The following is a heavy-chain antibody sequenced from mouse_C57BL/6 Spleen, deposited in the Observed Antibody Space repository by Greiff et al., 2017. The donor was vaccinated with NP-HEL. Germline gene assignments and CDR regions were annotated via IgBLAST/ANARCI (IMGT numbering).Heavy chain of an antibody. CDR1: GYTFTSYW. CDR3: ARSDGYDGYWYFDV. CDR2: IYPGSGST. D-gene: IGHD2-2*01. Sequence: QVQLQQPGAELVKPGASVKMSCKASGYTFTSYWITWVKQRPGQGLEWIGDIYPGSGSTNYNEKFKSKATLTVDTSSSTAYMQRSSLTSEDSAVYYCARSDGYDGYWYFDVWGTGTTVTVSS. J-gene: IGHJ1*03. V-gene: IGHV1-55*01.